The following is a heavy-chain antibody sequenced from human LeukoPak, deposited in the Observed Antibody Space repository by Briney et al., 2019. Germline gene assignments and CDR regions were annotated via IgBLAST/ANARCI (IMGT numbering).Heavy chain of an antibody. CDR3: ARDRGPAAGVFDY. J-gene: IGHJ4*02. Sequence: SETLSLTCTVSGGSISSYYWSWIRQPPGKGLEWIGYTYYSGSTNYNPSLKSRVTISVDTSKNQFSLKLSSVTAADTAVYYCARDRGPAAGVFDYWGQGTLVTVSS. CDR1: GGSISSYY. V-gene: IGHV4-59*01. CDR2: TYYSGST. D-gene: IGHD2-2*01.